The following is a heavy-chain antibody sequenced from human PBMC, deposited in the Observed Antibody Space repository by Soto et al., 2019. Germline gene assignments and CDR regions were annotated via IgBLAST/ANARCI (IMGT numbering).Heavy chain of an antibody. J-gene: IGHJ3*02. CDR3: AASGRDVLGYDYKDTEGLDI. CDR1: DYIFLAYG. CDR2: ISPKFGRT. V-gene: IGHV1-18*01. D-gene: IGHD3-10*01. Sequence: QVQLVQSGPEVKKAGASVKVSCTAPTDYIFLAYGFDWVRQAPGQGLEWMGWISPKFGRTNYARTLQDRFTIIADDSTNTASMDLSGLRSEDTAVYYCAASGRDVLGYDYKDTEGLDIWGQGTLVTVSS.